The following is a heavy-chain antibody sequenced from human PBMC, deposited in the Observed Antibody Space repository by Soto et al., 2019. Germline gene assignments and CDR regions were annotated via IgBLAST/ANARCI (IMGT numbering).Heavy chain of an antibody. CDR1: GGSVRSGSYY. Sequence: PSETLSLTCTVSGGSVRSGSYYWSWIRLPAGKGLEWIGRIYTSGITNYNPSLKSRVTMSVDTSKNQFYLKLNSVTAADTAVYYCVRVVQSRDDYNIRVLGDWFDPWGQGNLVTVSS. CDR2: IYTSGIT. V-gene: IGHV4-61*02. CDR3: VRVVQSRDDYNIRVLGDWFDP. J-gene: IGHJ5*02. D-gene: IGHD4-4*01.